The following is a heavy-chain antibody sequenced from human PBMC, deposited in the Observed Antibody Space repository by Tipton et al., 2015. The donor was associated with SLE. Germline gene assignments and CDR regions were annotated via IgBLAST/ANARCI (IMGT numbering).Heavy chain of an antibody. J-gene: IGHJ4*02. D-gene: IGHD3-16*02. CDR1: GFNLKDYY. Sequence: QSGPEVKKPGATVKISCKVSGFNLKDYYIHWVQQAPGKGLEWMGFVDPDDDETKYGGKFKGRVTITADTSTDIAYMEMSSLTSDDTAVYYCARGGYRLGDLSSWGQGTLVTVSS. CDR3: ARGGYRLGDLSS. CDR2: VDPDDDET. V-gene: IGHV1-69-2*01.